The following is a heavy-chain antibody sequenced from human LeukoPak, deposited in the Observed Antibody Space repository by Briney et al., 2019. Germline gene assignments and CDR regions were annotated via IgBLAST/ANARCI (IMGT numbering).Heavy chain of an antibody. J-gene: IGHJ4*02. Sequence: SETLSLTCTVSGGSLSSYYWSWIRQPQGKGLEWIGYIYYSGSTNYNPSLKSRVTISVDTSKNQFSLKLSSVTAADTAVYYCARDGYNSVYFDYWGQGTLVTVSS. V-gene: IGHV4-59*01. D-gene: IGHD5-24*01. CDR2: IYYSGST. CDR1: GGSLSSYY. CDR3: ARDGYNSVYFDY.